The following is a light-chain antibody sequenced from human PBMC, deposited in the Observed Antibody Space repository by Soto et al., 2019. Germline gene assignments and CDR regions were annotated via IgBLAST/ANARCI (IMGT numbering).Light chain of an antibody. V-gene: IGKV3-11*01. CDR2: GAS. Sequence: EIVLTQSPATLSFSPGDRATLSCRASHSVSSSYLAWYQQKPGQAPRLLIYGASTRATGIPARFSGSGSGTDFTLTISSLEPADFAVYYCHQRNIWPPVTFGQGTRLEIK. J-gene: IGKJ5*01. CDR3: HQRNIWPPVT. CDR1: HSVSSSY.